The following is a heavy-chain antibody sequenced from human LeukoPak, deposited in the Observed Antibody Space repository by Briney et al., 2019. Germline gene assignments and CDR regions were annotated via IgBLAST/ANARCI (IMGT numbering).Heavy chain of an antibody. CDR3: ARDVGGHGDYLGFFYMDV. CDR1: RVTPSSYW. CDR2: IKQYGIEK. J-gene: IGHJ6*03. D-gene: IGHD4-17*01. Sequence: VGSLRLSRAPSRVTPSSYWVSSVREAPGQGRGGGANIKQYGIEKYYVDSVKGRYTISRDNTKNSLYLQMNSLRAEDTAVYYCARDVGGHGDYLGFFYMDVWEKGTTVTISS. V-gene: IGHV3-7*01.